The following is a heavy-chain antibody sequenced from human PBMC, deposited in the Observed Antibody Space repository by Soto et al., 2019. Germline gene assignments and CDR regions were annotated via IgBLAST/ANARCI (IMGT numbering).Heavy chain of an antibody. Sequence: LVESGGGLVQPGGSLRLSCAASGFTVSNNYMSWVRQAPGKGLEWVSLIYSGGSTHYADSVKGRFTISRDNSKNTLYLQMSSLRVEDTAVYYCAGYSHKGDWGQGTLDTVSS. D-gene: IGHD1-26*01. CDR3: AGYSHKGD. CDR1: GFTVSNNY. J-gene: IGHJ4*02. V-gene: IGHV3-66*01. CDR2: IYSGGST.